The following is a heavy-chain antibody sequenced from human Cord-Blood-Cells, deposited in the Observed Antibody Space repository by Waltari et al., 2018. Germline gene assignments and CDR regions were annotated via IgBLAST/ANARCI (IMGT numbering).Heavy chain of an antibody. CDR1: GGSFSGSY. CDR3: ALAPWFGELLYAFDI. CDR2: INHSGST. Sequence: QVQLQQWGAGLLKPSETLSLTCAVYGGSFSGSYSTWIRQPPGKGLEWLGEINHSGSTNYNPSLKSRVTISVDTSKNQFSLKLSSVTAADTAVYYCALAPWFGELLYAFDIWGQGTMVTVSS. D-gene: IGHD3-10*01. J-gene: IGHJ3*02. V-gene: IGHV4-34*01.